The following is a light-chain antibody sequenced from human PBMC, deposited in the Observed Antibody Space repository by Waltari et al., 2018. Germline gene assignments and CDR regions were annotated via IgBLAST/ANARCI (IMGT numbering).Light chain of an antibody. Sequence: IVMTQSPAALSVSPGERATLPCRASQSISNNLAWYQHKPGQPPRLLISGASTRATGVPARFSGSGSGTEFTLTISSLQSEDSAIYFCQQYNTWPPSTFGQGTKLEIK. CDR2: GAS. CDR3: QQYNTWPPST. V-gene: IGKV3-15*01. CDR1: QSISNN. J-gene: IGKJ2*02.